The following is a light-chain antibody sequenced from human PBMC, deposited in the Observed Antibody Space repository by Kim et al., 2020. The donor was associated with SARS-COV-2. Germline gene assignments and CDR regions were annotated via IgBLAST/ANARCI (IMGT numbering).Light chain of an antibody. J-gene: IGLJ2*01. V-gene: IGLV4-69*01. CDR2: LNSDGSH. CDR3: QTWGTGSGV. CDR1: SGHSSYA. Sequence: QLVLTQSPSASASLGASVKLTCTLSSGHSSYAIAWHQQQPEKGPRYLMKLNSDGSHNKGDGIPDRFSGSSSGAERYLTISSLQSEDEADYYCQTWGTGSGVFGGGTKLTVL.